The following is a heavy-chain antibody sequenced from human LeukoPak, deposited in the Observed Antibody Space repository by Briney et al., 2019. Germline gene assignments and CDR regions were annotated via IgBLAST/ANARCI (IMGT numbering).Heavy chain of an antibody. J-gene: IGHJ4*02. V-gene: IGHV4-4*07. D-gene: IGHD5-18*01. CDR1: GGSISSYY. Sequence: SETLSLTCTVSGGSISSYYWSWIRQPAGKGLEWIGRIYTSGSTNYNPSLKSRVTMSVGTSKNQFSLKLSSVTAADTAVYYCARDGIPKGGYGLDYWGQGTLVTVSS. CDR3: ARDGIPKGGYGLDY. CDR2: IYTSGST.